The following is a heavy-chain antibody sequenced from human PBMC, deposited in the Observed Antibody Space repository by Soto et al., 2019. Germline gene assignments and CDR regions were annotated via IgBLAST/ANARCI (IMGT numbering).Heavy chain of an antibody. D-gene: IGHD3-22*01. J-gene: IGHJ4*02. CDR1: GFTFSSYA. V-gene: IGHV3-23*01. Sequence: EVQLLESGGGLAQPGGSLRLSCAASGFTFSSYAMSWVRQAPGKGLEWVSAISGSGVSTYYADSVKGRFTISRDNSKNTLYLQMNSVRAEDTAVYYCAKSPGMYYYDSSGYYHYDYWGQGTLVTVSS. CDR3: AKSPGMYYYDSSGYYHYDY. CDR2: ISGSGVST.